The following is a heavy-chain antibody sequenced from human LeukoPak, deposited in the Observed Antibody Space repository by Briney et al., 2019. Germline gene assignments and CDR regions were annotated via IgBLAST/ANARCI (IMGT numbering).Heavy chain of an antibody. V-gene: IGHV1-46*01. Sequence: GASVKVSCKSSGYIITSYYLHWVRQAPGQGLEWLGMINPKGDYTKYARNFQGRLTVTSDTSTNTVYMELSSLRSDDTAVYYCAKDVRYCSSTSCIYCTNGVCSYYYYMDVWGKGTTVTVSS. J-gene: IGHJ6*03. CDR3: AKDVRYCSSTSCIYCTNGVCSYYYYMDV. CDR1: GYIITSYY. D-gene: IGHD2-2*01. CDR2: INPKGDYT.